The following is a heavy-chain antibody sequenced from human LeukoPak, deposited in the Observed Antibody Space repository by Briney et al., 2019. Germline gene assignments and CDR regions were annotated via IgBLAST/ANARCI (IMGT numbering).Heavy chain of an antibody. CDR3: ARELGYCSSTSCWVLDY. J-gene: IGHJ4*02. CDR2: INPSGGST. V-gene: IGHV1-46*01. Sequence: ASVSVSCKASGYTFTNYWIYWVRQAPGQGLEWMGIINPSGGSTNYAQRFQGRATMTRDTSTNTVYMDLSSLRSEDTAVYYCARELGYCSSTSCWVLDYWGQGTLVTVSS. CDR1: GYTFTNYW. D-gene: IGHD2-2*01.